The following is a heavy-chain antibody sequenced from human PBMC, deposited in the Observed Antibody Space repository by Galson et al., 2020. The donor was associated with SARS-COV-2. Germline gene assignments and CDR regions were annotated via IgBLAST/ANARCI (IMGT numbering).Heavy chain of an antibody. Sequence: ASVKVSCKASGYSFTGYYIHWVRQAPGQGLEWMGRMNPNSGDTYYVQKFQGRVTMTRDTSINTAYMKLSRLTSDDTAVYYCARDLIYYDSSGYSRYYDSWGQGTLVTVSS. CDR1: GYSFTGYY. D-gene: IGHD3-22*01. J-gene: IGHJ4*02. CDR3: ARDLIYYDSSGYSRYYDS. V-gene: IGHV1-2*06. CDR2: MNPNSGDT.